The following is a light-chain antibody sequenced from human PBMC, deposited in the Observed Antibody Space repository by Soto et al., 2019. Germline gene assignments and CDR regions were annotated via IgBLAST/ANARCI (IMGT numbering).Light chain of an antibody. CDR1: QSISTF. J-gene: IGKJ1*01. V-gene: IGKV1-39*01. CDR2: AAS. Sequence: DIQMTQSPSSVSASVGDRVSVTCRASQSISTFLNWYQQRPGEAPKLLIYAASSLQSGVPSRFSGSRSGAYFTLTIGSLQPEDFATYYCQQSYTTPRTFGQGTKVEVK. CDR3: QQSYTTPRT.